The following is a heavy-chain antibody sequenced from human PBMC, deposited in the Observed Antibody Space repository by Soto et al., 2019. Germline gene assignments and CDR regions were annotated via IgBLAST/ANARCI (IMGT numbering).Heavy chain of an antibody. Sequence: QVQLVESGGGVVQPGRSLRLSCAASGFTFSSYAMHWVRQAPGKGLEWVAVISYDGSNKYYAGSVKGRFTISRDNSKNTLYLQMNSLRAEDTAVYYCARDGRDGYKNQFDYWGQGTLVTVSS. J-gene: IGHJ4*02. CDR1: GFTFSSYA. CDR3: ARDGRDGYKNQFDY. CDR2: ISYDGSNK. V-gene: IGHV3-30-3*01. D-gene: IGHD5-12*01.